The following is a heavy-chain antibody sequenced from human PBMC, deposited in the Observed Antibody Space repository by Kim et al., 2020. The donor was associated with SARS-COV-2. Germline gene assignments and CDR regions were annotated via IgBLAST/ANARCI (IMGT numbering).Heavy chain of an antibody. V-gene: IGHV3-33*06. Sequence: VTGRFTSSGDNSKHTLYLQMNRLRAEDTAVYYCAKDILYYYDSTGGYFDYWGQGTLVTVSS. CDR3: AKDILYYYDSTGGYFDY. D-gene: IGHD3-22*01. J-gene: IGHJ4*02.